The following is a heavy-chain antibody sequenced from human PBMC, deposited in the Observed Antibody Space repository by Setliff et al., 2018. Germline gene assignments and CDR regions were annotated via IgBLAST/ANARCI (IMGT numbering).Heavy chain of an antibody. CDR3: AREGVDTRSSADYRYYMDV. J-gene: IGHJ6*03. Sequence: GESLKISCKGSGYTFTNYWIGWVRQMPGKGLEWMGLIYPGDSDTRYSPSFQGQVTISADRSISTAYLQWRSPKASDTAMYYCAREGVDTRSSADYRYYMDVWGKGTTVAVSS. D-gene: IGHD5-18*01. CDR2: IYPGDSDT. V-gene: IGHV5-51*01. CDR1: GYTFTNYW.